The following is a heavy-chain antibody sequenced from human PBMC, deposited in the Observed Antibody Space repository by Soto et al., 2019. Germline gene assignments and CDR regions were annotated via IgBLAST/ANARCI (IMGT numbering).Heavy chain of an antibody. CDR3: ARGAATVTPGWFDP. J-gene: IGHJ5*02. CDR2: IYHSGST. V-gene: IGHV4-38-2*01. CDR1: GYSISSGYY. Sequence: SLTCAVCGYSISSGYYWGWILQTPGKGLEWIASIYHSGSTYYNPSLKSRVTISVDTSKNQFSLKLTSVTAADTAVYYCARGAATVTPGWFDPWGQGIMVTVSS. D-gene: IGHD4-17*01.